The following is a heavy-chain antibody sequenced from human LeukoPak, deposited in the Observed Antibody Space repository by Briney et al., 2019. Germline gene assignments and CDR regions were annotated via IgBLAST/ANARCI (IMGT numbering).Heavy chain of an antibody. J-gene: IGHJ2*01. CDR3: AREGVQINYYDSSGAWYFDL. V-gene: IGHV4-4*07. CDR1: GGSISSYY. CDR2: IYTSGST. Sequence: SETLSLTCTVSGGSISSYYWSWIRQPAGKGLEWIGRIYTSGSTNYNPSLKSRVTMSVDTSKNQFSLKLSSVTAADTAVYYCAREGVQINYYDSSGAWYFDLWGRGTLVTVSS. D-gene: IGHD3-22*01.